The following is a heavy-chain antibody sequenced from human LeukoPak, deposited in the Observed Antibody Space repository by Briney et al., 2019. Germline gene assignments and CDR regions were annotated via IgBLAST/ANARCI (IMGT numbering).Heavy chain of an antibody. CDR1: GGSISSGDYY. J-gene: IGHJ4*02. Sequence: PSETLSLTCSVSGGSISSGDYYWSWTRQPPGKGLEWIGYIYYSGSTYYTPSLKSRFIISIDRSKNQFSLKLSSVTAADTAFYYCARGISGNISSGLYFDYWGQGTLVTVSS. V-gene: IGHV4-30-4*01. CDR3: ARGISGNISSGLYFDY. CDR2: IYYSGST. D-gene: IGHD3-9*01.